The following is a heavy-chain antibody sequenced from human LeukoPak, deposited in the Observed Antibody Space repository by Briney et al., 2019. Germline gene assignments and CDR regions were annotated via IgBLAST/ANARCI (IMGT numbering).Heavy chain of an antibody. CDR3: ALYSGYDYGDY. V-gene: IGHV1-69*05. Sequence: SVKVSCKASGGTFSSYAISWVRQAPEQRLKWMGRIIPIFGTANYAQKFQGRVTITTDESTSTAYMELSSLRSEETAVYYCALYSGYDYGDYWGQGTLVTVSS. CDR1: GGTFSSYA. CDR2: IIPIFGTA. D-gene: IGHD5-12*01. J-gene: IGHJ4*02.